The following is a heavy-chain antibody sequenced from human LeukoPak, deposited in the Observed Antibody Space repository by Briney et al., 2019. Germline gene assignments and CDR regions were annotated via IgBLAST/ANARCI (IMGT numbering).Heavy chain of an antibody. CDR3: ARDYGGDWNDFRRGYFDY. J-gene: IGHJ4*02. Sequence: PGGSLRLSCAPSGFTVSSNYMSWARQAPGKGLEWVSSISSGSSYIYCGDSVKGRFPLSRDNAKNSLYVQMNSLRAEDTAVYYCARDYGGDWNDFRRGYFDYWGQGTLVTVSS. CDR1: GFTVSSNY. D-gene: IGHD1-1*01. V-gene: IGHV3-21*01. CDR2: ISSGSSYI.